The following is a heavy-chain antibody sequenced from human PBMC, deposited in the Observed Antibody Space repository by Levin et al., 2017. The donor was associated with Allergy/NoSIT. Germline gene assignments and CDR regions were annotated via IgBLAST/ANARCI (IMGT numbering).Heavy chain of an antibody. D-gene: IGHD5-18*01. V-gene: IGHV3-72*01. CDR2: IRKKTNSYTT. CDR1: GFTFSDHY. J-gene: IGHJ4*02. Sequence: GESLKISCAVSGFTFSDHYMDWVRQAPGKGLEWVGRIRKKTNSYTTEYVASVRGRFTISRDDSRNSVYMQMNSLETEDTAVYYCARGYCYGDTCYGGDYWGRGTLVTVSS. CDR3: ARGYCYGDTCYGGDY.